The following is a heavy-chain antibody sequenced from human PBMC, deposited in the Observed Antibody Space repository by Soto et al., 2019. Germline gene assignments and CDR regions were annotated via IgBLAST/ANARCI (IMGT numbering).Heavy chain of an antibody. J-gene: IGHJ3*02. CDR3: ARLALRFHGAFDI. CDR2: INHSGST. Sequence: QVQLQQWGAGLLKPSETLSLTCAVYGGSFSGYYWSWIRQPPGKGLEWIGEINHSGSTNYNPSLKSRVTTSVDTSKNQFSLKLSSVTAADTAVYYCARLALRFHGAFDIWGQGTIVTVSS. V-gene: IGHV4-34*01. D-gene: IGHD3-3*01. CDR1: GGSFSGYY.